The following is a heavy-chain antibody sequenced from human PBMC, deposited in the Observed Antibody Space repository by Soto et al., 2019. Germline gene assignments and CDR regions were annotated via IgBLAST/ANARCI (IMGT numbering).Heavy chain of an antibody. D-gene: IGHD3-3*01. CDR3: ANHPGWSGSGAFDY. CDR1: GGTFISYA. V-gene: IGHV1-69*06. Sequence: SVKVSCKASGGTFISYAIVWVRQAPGQGLEWMGGIIPIFGTANYAQKFQGRVTITADKSTSTAYMELSSLRSEDTAVYYCANHPGWSGSGAFDYWGQGTLVPVS. CDR2: IIPIFGTA. J-gene: IGHJ4*02.